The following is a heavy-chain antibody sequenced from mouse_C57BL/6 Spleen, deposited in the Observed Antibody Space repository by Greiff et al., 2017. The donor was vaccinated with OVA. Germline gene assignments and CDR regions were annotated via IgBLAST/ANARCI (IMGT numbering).Heavy chain of an antibody. CDR2: IWSDGST. D-gene: IGHD2-3*01. CDR1: GFSLTSYG. J-gene: IGHJ4*01. CDR3: ARHDGYYEGAMDY. Sequence: QVQLQQSGPGLVAPSQSLSITCPVSGFSLTSYGVHWVRQPPGKGLEWLVVIWSDGSTTYNSALKSRLSISKDNSKSQVFLKMNSLQTDDTAMYYCARHDGYYEGAMDYWGQGTSVTVSS. V-gene: IGHV2-6-1*01.